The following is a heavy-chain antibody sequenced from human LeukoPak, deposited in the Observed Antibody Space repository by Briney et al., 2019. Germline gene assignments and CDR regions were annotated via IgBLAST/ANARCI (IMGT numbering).Heavy chain of an antibody. CDR2: IYTSGST. V-gene: IGHV4-4*07. Sequence: SETLSLTCTVSGGSISSYYWSWIRQPAGKGLERIGRIYTSGSTNYNPSLKSRVTMSVDTSKNQFSLKLSSVTAADTAVYYCARDKGVGYYYGSGSQPTNSYYYYYGMGVWGQGTTVTVSS. D-gene: IGHD3-10*01. CDR1: GGSISSYY. CDR3: ARDKGVGYYYGSGSQPTNSYYYYYGMGV. J-gene: IGHJ6*02.